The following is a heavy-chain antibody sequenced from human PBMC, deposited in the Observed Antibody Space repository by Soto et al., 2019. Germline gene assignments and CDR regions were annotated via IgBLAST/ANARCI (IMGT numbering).Heavy chain of an antibody. CDR2: IYYSGST. D-gene: IGHD4-17*01. CDR1: GGSISSYY. J-gene: IGHJ4*02. CDR3: ARQMTTLTTFDY. V-gene: IGHV4-59*01. Sequence: PSETLSLTCAVSGGSISSYYWSWIRQPPGKGLEWIGYIYYSGSTNYNPSLKSQVTISVDTSKNQFSLKVSSVTAADTAVYYCARQMTTLTTFDYWGQGTLVTVSS.